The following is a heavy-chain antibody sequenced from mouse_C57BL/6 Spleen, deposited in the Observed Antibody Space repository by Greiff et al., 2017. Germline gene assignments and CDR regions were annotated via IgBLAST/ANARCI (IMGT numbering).Heavy chain of an antibody. V-gene: IGHV2-2*01. Sequence: VKLQESGPGLVQPSQSLSITCTVSGFSLPSYGVHWVRQSPGKGLEWLGVIWSGGSTDYNAAFISRLSISKDNSKSQVFFKMNSLQADDTAIYYCASTTVVEGWFAYWGQGTLVTVSA. CDR3: ASTTVVEGWFAY. J-gene: IGHJ3*01. CDR2: IWSGGST. D-gene: IGHD1-1*01. CDR1: GFSLPSYG.